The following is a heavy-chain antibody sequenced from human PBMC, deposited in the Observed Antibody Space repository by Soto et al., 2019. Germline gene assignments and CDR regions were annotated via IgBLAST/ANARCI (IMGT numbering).Heavy chain of an antibody. Sequence: SETLSLTCTVSGGSVSSGSYYWSWIRQPPGKGLEWIGYIYYSGSTNYNPSLKSRVTISVDTSKNQFSLKLSSVTAADTAVYYCARLENYYYPYGMDVWGQGTTVTVSS. V-gene: IGHV4-61*01. J-gene: IGHJ6*02. CDR1: GGSVSSGSYY. CDR2: IYYSGST. D-gene: IGHD1-1*01. CDR3: ARLENYYYPYGMDV.